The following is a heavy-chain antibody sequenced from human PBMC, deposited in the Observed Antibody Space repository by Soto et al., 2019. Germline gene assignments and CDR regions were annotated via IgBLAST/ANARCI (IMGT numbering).Heavy chain of an antibody. CDR1: GYTFTSYG. D-gene: IGHD3-22*01. Sequence: QVQLVQSGAEVKKPGASVKVSCKASGYTFTSYGISWVRQAPGQGLEWMGWISAYNGNTHYAQKLQRRVTMTTDTPTSTAYMELRCLRSDDTAVYYCERDILVVVDEYYYGMDVWGQGTTVTVSS. V-gene: IGHV1-18*01. CDR2: ISAYNGNT. J-gene: IGHJ6*02. CDR3: ERDILVVVDEYYYGMDV.